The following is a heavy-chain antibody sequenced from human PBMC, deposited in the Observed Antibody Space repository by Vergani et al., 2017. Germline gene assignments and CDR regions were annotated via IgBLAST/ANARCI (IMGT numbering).Heavy chain of an antibody. CDR2: IYTSGST. CDR3: ARDVELWFGDGDYDFDY. CDR1: GGSISSYY. D-gene: IGHD3-10*01. J-gene: IGHJ4*02. V-gene: IGHV4-4*07. Sequence: QVQLQESGPGLVKPSETLSLTCSVSGGSISSYYWSWIRQPAGKGLEWIGRIYTSGSTNYNPSLKSRVTMSVDTSKSQFSLKLSSVTAADTAVYYCARDVELWFGDGDYDFDYWGQGTLVTVSS.